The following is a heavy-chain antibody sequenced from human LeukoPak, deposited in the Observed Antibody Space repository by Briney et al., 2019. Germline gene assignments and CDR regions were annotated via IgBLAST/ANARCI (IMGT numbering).Heavy chain of an antibody. V-gene: IGHV3-23*01. J-gene: IGHJ4*02. Sequence: GGSLRLSCAASGFTFRSYAIYWVRQAPGKGLEWVSGISGSGGDTYFADSVKGRFTISRDNSKNTVFLQTDSLRAEDTAVYYCARDHRYYYGSGSYLGYWGQGTLVTVSS. CDR2: ISGSGGDT. D-gene: IGHD3-10*01. CDR3: ARDHRYYYGSGSYLGY. CDR1: GFTFRSYA.